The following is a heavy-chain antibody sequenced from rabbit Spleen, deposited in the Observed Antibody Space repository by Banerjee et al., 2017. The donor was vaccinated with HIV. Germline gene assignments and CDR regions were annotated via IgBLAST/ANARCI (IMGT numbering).Heavy chain of an antibody. J-gene: IGHJ4*01. D-gene: IGHD2-1*01. Sequence: QSLEESGGDLVKPGASLTLTCTASGVSFSANSYMCWVRQAPGKGLEWIACIDTGSSGFTYFATWAKGRFTCSKTSSTTVTLQMTRLTAADTATYFCARGSATMTMVITGYYLNLWGPGTLVTVS. V-gene: IGHV1S40*01. CDR1: GVSFSANSY. CDR3: ARGSATMTMVITGYYLNL. CDR2: IDTGSSGFT.